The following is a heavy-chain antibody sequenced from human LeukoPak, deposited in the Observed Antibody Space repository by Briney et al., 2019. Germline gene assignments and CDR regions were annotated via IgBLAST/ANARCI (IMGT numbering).Heavy chain of an antibody. D-gene: IGHD3-10*01. CDR2: INPSGGST. J-gene: IGHJ4*02. Sequence: ASVKVSCKASVYTFTSYYMHWVRQAPGQGLEWVGIINPSGGSTSYAQKFQGRVTMTRDTSTSTVYMELSSLRSDDTAVYYCARVPGVTMVRGKGYFDYWGQGTLVTVSS. V-gene: IGHV1-46*01. CDR3: ARVPGVTMVRGKGYFDY. CDR1: VYTFTSYY.